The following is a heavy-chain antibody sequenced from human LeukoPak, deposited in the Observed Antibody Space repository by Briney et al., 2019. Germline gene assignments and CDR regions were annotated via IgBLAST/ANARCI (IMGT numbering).Heavy chain of an antibody. D-gene: IGHD6-13*01. V-gene: IGHV1-69*04. CDR3: ARVGSSWSTAFDY. CDR1: GGTFSSYA. J-gene: IGHJ4*02. Sequence: SVKVSCKASGGTFSSYAISWVRQAPGQGLEWMGRIIPIFGIANYAQKFQGRVTITADKSTSTAYMELSSLRSEDTAVYYCARVGSSWSTAFDYWGQGTLVTVSS. CDR2: IIPIFGIA.